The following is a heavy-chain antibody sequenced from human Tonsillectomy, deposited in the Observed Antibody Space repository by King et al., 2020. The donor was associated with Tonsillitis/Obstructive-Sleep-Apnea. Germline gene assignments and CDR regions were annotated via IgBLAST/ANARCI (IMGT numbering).Heavy chain of an antibody. J-gene: IGHJ6*03. CDR3: AKSPDIVASYYMDV. Sequence: QLVQSGGGLVQPGGSLRLSCAASGFTFSSYAMSWVRQAPGKGLEWVSGISGRGGRTYYADSVKGRFTISRDNSKNTLYLQMNSLRAEDTAVYYCAKSPDIVASYYMDVWGKGTTVTVSS. V-gene: IGHV3-23*04. CDR2: ISGRGGRT. D-gene: IGHD5-12*01. CDR1: GFTFSSYA.